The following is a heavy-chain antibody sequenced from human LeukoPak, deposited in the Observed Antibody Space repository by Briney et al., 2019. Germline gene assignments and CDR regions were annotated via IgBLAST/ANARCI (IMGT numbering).Heavy chain of an antibody. CDR3: ARLGDYYYYYALDV. V-gene: IGHV4-34*01. D-gene: IGHD3-3*01. Sequence: SETLSLTCAVYGGSFSGYYWSWIRQPPGKGLEWIGEINHSGSTNYNPSLKSRVAISVDTSKNQFSLKLSSVTAADTAVYYCARLGDYYYYYALDVWGQGTTVTVSS. CDR1: GGSFSGYY. CDR2: INHSGST. J-gene: IGHJ6*02.